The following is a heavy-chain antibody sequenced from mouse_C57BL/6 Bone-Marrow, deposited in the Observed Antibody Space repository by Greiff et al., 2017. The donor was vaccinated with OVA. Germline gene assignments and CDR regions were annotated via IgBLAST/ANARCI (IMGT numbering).Heavy chain of an antibody. CDR2: IHPNSGST. D-gene: IGHD1-2*01. CDR1: GYTFTSYW. V-gene: IGHV1-64*01. CDR3: ARRGATAFDY. Sequence: QVQLKQPGAELVKPGASVKLSCKASGYTFTSYWMHWVKQRPGQGLEWIGMIHPNSGSTNYNEKFKSKATLTVDKSSSTAYMQLSSLTSEDSAVYYCARRGATAFDYWGQGTTLTVSS. J-gene: IGHJ2*01.